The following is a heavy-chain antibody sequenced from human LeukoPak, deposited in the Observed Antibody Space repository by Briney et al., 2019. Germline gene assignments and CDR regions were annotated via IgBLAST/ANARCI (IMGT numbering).Heavy chain of an antibody. Sequence: ASVKVSCKASGYTFTNYYIHWVRQAPGQGLEWMGAINPSGGGTTYAQNFQGRVTITRDTSTTTVYMELSSLSSEDTAVYYCVRAEYRSFLDSWGQGTLVTVSS. CDR3: VRAEYRSFLDS. V-gene: IGHV1-46*01. CDR1: GYTFTNYY. J-gene: IGHJ4*02. D-gene: IGHD1-14*01. CDR2: INPSGGGT.